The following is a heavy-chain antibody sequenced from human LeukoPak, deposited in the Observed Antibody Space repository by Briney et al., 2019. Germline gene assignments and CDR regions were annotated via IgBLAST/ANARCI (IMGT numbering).Heavy chain of an antibody. D-gene: IGHD6-19*01. V-gene: IGHV6-1*01. J-gene: IGHJ6*03. CDR3: ARETNGWYAINSYYYYYMDV. Sequence: SQTLSLTCAISGDSVSSNSAAWNWTRQSPSRGLEWLGRTYYRSKWYNDYAVSVKSRITINPDTSKNQFSLQLNSVTPEDTAVYYCARETNGWYAINSYYYYYMDVWGKGTTVTVSS. CDR2: TYYRSKWYN. CDR1: GDSVSSNSAA.